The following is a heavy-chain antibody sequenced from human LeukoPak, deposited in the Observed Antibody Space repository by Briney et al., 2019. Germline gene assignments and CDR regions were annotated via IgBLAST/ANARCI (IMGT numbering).Heavy chain of an antibody. CDR1: GGSISSYY. V-gene: IGHV4-4*07. CDR2: IYTSGST. CDR3: ARVVGNWNYGYYFDY. Sequence: SETLSLTCTVSGGSISSYYWSWIRQPAGKGLEWIGRIYTSGSTNYNPSLKSRVTMSIDTSKNQFSLKLSSVTAADTAVYYCARVVGNWNYGYYFDYWGQGTLVTVSS. D-gene: IGHD1-7*01. J-gene: IGHJ4*02.